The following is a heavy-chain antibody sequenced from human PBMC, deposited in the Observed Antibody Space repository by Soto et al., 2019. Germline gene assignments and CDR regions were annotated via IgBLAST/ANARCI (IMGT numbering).Heavy chain of an antibody. CDR1: GFAFSSYG. CDR2: ISYDGSNK. CDR3: AKPISSGWYEDAFDI. V-gene: IGHV3-30*18. D-gene: IGHD6-19*01. Sequence: SLRLSCAASGFAFSSYGMHWVRQAPGKGLEWVAVISYDGSNKYYADSVKGRFTISRDNSKNTLYLQMNSLRAEDTAEYYCAKPISSGWYEDAFDIWGQGTMVTVSS. J-gene: IGHJ3*02.